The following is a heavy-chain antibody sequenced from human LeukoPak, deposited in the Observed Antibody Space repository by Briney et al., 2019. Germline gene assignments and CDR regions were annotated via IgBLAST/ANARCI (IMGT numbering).Heavy chain of an antibody. J-gene: IGHJ6*02. CDR1: GFTFSSYA. D-gene: IGHD3-10*01. V-gene: IGHV3-23*01. Sequence: ASLRLSCAASGFTFSSYAMSGVRHAPGKRLEWFSAISGSGGRTYYADSVKGRFTISRDNSENTLYLQVNSLRAEDTAVYYCAPGELPADYYYGMDVWGQGTTVTVSS. CDR3: APGELPADYYYGMDV. CDR2: ISGSGGRT.